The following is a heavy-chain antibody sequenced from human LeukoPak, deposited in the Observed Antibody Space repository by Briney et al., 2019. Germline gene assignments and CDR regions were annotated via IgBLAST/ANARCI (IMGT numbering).Heavy chain of an antibody. Sequence: GGSLRLSCAASGFTFDDYAMHWVRQAPGKGLEWVSLISGDGGSTYYADSVKGRFTISRDNSKNSLYLQMNSLRTEDTALYYRAKAVDSSSWYEVDYWGQGTLVTVSS. CDR2: ISGDGGST. J-gene: IGHJ4*02. D-gene: IGHD6-13*01. CDR1: GFTFDDYA. CDR3: AKAVDSSSWYEVDY. V-gene: IGHV3-43*02.